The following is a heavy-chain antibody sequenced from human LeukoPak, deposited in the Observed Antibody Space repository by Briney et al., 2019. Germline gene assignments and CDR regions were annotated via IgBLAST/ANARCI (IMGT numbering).Heavy chain of an antibody. V-gene: IGHV4-59*08. CDR3: AGGQWLRSDY. CDR2: IYYSGST. Sequence: PSETLSLTCTVSGGSISSYYWSWIRQPPGKGLEWIGYIYYSGSTNYNPSLKSRVTISVDTSKNQFSLKLSSVTAADTAVYYCAGGQWLRSDYWGQGTLVTVSS. D-gene: IGHD5-12*01. J-gene: IGHJ4*02. CDR1: GGSISSYY.